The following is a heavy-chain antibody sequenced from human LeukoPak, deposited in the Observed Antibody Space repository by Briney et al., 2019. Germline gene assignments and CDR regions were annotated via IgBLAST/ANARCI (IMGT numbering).Heavy chain of an antibody. J-gene: IGHJ4*02. CDR3: ARGPAMVAFDY. D-gene: IGHD5-18*01. CDR2: INHSGST. V-gene: IGHV4-34*01. Sequence: PSETLSLTCTVSGGSISSYYWSWIRQPPGKGLEWIGEINHSGSTNYNPSLESRVTISVDTSKNQFSLKLSSVTAADTAVYYCARGPAMVAFDYWGQGTLVTVSS. CDR1: GGSISSYY.